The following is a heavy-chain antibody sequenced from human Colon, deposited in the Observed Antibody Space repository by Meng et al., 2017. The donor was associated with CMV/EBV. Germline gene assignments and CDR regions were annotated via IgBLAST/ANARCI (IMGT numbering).Heavy chain of an antibody. D-gene: IGHD6-13*01. Sequence: GGSLRLSCTASGFIFNNYGIHWVRQAPGKGLEWVAVIRYDGTAEYYADSVKGRFTVSRDNSRNTVYLEMASLKVEDSAVYYCAKSHIAAAVQVGFFDYWGLGTVVTVSS. CDR3: AKSHIAAAVQVGFFDY. CDR2: IRYDGTAE. CDR1: GFIFNNYG. J-gene: IGHJ4*02. V-gene: IGHV3-33*03.